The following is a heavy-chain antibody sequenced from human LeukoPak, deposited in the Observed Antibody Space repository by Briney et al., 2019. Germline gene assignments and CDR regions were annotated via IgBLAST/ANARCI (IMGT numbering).Heavy chain of an antibody. J-gene: IGHJ5*02. Sequence: SVKVSCKASGGTFSSYTISWVRQAPGQGLEWMGRIIPSLGIANYAQKFQGRVTITADKSTSTAYMELSSLRSEDTAVYYCARDLEAVVVVPAAYTPFDPWGQGTLVTVSS. D-gene: IGHD2-2*01. CDR3: ARDLEAVVVVPAAYTPFDP. CDR1: GGTFSSYT. V-gene: IGHV1-69*04. CDR2: IIPSLGIA.